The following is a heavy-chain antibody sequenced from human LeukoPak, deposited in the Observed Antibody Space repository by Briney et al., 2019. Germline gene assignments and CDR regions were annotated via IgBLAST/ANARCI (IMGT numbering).Heavy chain of an antibody. Sequence: SETLSLTCAVYGGSFSGYYWSWIRQPPGKGLEWIGEINHSGSTNYNPSLKSRVTISVDTSKNQFSLKLSSVTAADTAVYYCARGRWLPSSFDYWGQGTLVAVSS. V-gene: IGHV4-34*01. J-gene: IGHJ4*02. D-gene: IGHD5-12*01. CDR2: INHSGST. CDR1: GGSFSGYY. CDR3: ARGRWLPSSFDY.